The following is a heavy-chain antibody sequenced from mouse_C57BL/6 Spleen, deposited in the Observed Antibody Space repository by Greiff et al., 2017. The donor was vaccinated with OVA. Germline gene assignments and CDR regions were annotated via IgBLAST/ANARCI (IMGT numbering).Heavy chain of an antibody. D-gene: IGHD1-1*01. J-gene: IGHJ1*03. CDR3: ARAYGSSYEGYFDV. V-gene: IGHV1-69*01. CDR1: GYTFTSYW. CDR2: IDPSDSYT. Sequence: VQLQQPGAELVMPGASVKLSCKASGYTFTSYWMHWVKPRPGQGLEWIGEIDPSDSYTNYNQKFKGKSTLTVDKSSSTAYMQLSSLTSEDSAVYYCARAYGSSYEGYFDVWGTGTTVTVSS.